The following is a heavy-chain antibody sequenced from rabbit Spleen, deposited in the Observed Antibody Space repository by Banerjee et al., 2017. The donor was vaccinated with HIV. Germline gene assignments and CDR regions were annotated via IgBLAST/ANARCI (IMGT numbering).Heavy chain of an antibody. J-gene: IGHJ6*01. CDR1: GFSFNSGYD. Sequence: QSLEESGGGLVKPGASLTLTCKASGFSFNSGYDMCWVRQAPGKGLEWIACIDAGGSGFTYFASWAKGRFTISKSSSTTVTLQLTSLTAADTATYFCARDDGTSFSTYGMDLWGQGTLVTVS. V-gene: IGHV1S40*01. CDR2: IDAGGSGFT. CDR3: ARDDGTSFSTYGMDL. D-gene: IGHD8-1*01.